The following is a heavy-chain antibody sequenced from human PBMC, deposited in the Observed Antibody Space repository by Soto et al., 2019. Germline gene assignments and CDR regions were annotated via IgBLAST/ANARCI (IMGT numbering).Heavy chain of an antibody. CDR3: GSVFEY. Sequence: DVQLVESGGGLVQPGGSLRLPFEASGFPNTNYWMHWVRQAPEKGLVWVSRIDSDGIYTSYADSVKGRFTISRDNAKNTLYLQMNDLRTEDTAVYYCGSVFEYWGQGSLVTVSS. CDR1: GFPNTNYW. J-gene: IGHJ4*02. V-gene: IGHV3-74*01. CDR2: IDSDGIYT.